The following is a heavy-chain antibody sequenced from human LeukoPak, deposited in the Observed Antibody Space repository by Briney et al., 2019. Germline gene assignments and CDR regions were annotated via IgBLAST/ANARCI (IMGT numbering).Heavy chain of an antibody. J-gene: IGHJ4*02. Sequence: MPPETLSLTCTVSGGSISSYYWSWIRQPAGKGLEWIGRIYTSGSTNYNPSLKSRVTISVDTSKNQFSLKLSSVTAADTAVYYCARGPYCSSTSCYAVAFDYWGQGTLVTVSS. V-gene: IGHV4-4*07. CDR1: GGSISSYY. CDR3: ARGPYCSSTSCYAVAFDY. CDR2: IYTSGST. D-gene: IGHD2-2*01.